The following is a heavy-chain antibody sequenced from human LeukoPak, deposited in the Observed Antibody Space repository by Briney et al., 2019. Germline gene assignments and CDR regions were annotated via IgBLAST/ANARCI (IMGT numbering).Heavy chain of an antibody. Sequence: SQTLSLTCTVSGGSISSGTYYWSWIRQHPGKGLEWIGYIYYSRSTYYNPSLKSRLTISVDTSKNQFSLKLSSVTAADTAMYYCARMDRDYYGSGRDYFDCWGQGALVTVSS. CDR3: ARMDRDYYGSGRDYFDC. D-gene: IGHD3-10*01. CDR1: GGSISSGTYY. V-gene: IGHV4-31*03. J-gene: IGHJ4*02. CDR2: IYYSRST.